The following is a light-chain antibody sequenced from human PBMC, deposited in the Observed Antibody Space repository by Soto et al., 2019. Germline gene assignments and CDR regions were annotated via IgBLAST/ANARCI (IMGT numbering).Light chain of an antibody. J-gene: IGLJ1*01. CDR2: EVS. CDR3: SSYTTTSTLEV. CDR1: NSDVGGYKF. V-gene: IGLV2-14*01. Sequence: QSALTQPAPVSGSPGQSITISCTGTNSDVGGYKFVSWYQQHPGKAPKLMIYEVSNRPSGVSNRFSGSKSGNTASLTISGLQAEDEADYYCSSYTTTSTLEVFGTGTKVTVL.